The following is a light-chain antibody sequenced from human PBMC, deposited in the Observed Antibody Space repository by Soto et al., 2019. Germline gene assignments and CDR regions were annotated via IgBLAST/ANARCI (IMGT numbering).Light chain of an antibody. V-gene: IGKV1-39*01. Sequence: DIQMTQSPSSLSASVGDRVTITCRASQSISIYLNWYQQKPGKAPKLLIYAASSLQSGVPSRFSGGGSGTDFTLTISSLQPEDFATYYCQQSYSIPTFGQGTRLEMK. J-gene: IGKJ5*01. CDR1: QSISIY. CDR3: QQSYSIPT. CDR2: AAS.